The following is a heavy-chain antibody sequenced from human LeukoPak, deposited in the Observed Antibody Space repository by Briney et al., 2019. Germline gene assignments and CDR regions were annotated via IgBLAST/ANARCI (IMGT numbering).Heavy chain of an antibody. CDR1: GYSFTSYW. CDR3: ARSSYDFWSGYLYYFDY. CDR2: IYPGDSDT. D-gene: IGHD3-3*01. J-gene: IGHJ4*02. V-gene: IGHV5-51*01. Sequence: PGESLKISGKGSGYSFTSYWIGWVRQMPGKGLEWMGIIYPGDSDTRYSPSFQGQVTISADKSISTAYLQWSSLKASDTAMYYCARSSYDFWSGYLYYFDYWGQGTLVTVSS.